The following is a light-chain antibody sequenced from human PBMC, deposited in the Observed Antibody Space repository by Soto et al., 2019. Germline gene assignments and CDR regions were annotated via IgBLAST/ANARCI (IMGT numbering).Light chain of an antibody. CDR1: SSDVGGYNY. Sequence: QSALTQPASVSGSPGQSITVSCIGTSSDVGGYNYVSWYQQHPGKAPKLMIHDVSDRPSGVSNRFSGSKSGTTAPLTISGLQAEDEDYYYCSSYASSNTQVFGGGTKLTVL. V-gene: IGLV2-14*01. CDR2: DVS. CDR3: SSYASSNTQV. J-gene: IGLJ2*01.